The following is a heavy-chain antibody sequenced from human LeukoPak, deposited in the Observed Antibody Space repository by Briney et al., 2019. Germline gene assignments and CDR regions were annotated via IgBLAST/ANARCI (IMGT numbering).Heavy chain of an antibody. V-gene: IGHV3-21*01. D-gene: IGHD6-6*01. J-gene: IGHJ6*02. CDR3: ARDWRYSGSSQYYFGMDV. Sequence: GGSLRLSCAASGFTFSSYAMSWVRQAPGKGLEWVSSISSNTKYIYYADSVKGRFTISRDNANNSLYLQMNSLRAEDTAVYYCARDWRYSGSSQYYFGMDVWGQGTTVTVSS. CDR2: ISSNTKYI. CDR1: GFTFSSYA.